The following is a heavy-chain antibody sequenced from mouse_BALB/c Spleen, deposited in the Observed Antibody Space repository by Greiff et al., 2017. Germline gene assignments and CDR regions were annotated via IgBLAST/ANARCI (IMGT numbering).Heavy chain of an antibody. D-gene: IGHD6-2*01. CDR2: ISYDGSN. CDR3: ARELVH. J-gene: IGHJ2*01. V-gene: IGHV3-6*02. Sequence: ESGPGLVKPSQSLSLTCSVTGYSITSGYYWNWIRQFPGNKLEWMGYISYDGSNNYNPSLKNRISITRDTSKNQFFLKLNSVTTEDTATYYCARELVHWGQGTTLTVSS. CDR1: GYSITSGYY.